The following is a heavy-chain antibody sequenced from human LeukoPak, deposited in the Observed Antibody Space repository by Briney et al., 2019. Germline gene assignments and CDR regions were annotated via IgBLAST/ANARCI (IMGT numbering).Heavy chain of an antibody. Sequence: GGSLRLSCAASGFTFSSYEMNWVRQAPRKGLEWVSYISSSGSTIYYADSVKGRFTISRDNAKNSLYLQMNSLRAEDTAVYYCARILLWFGELYDYWRQGTLVTVSS. D-gene: IGHD3-10*01. CDR2: ISSSGSTI. CDR3: ARILLWFGELYDY. J-gene: IGHJ4*02. V-gene: IGHV3-48*03. CDR1: GFTFSSYE.